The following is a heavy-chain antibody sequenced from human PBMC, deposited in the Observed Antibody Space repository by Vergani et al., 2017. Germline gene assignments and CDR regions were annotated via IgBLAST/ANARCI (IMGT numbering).Heavy chain of an antibody. CDR1: GGSISSYY. D-gene: IGHD6-13*01. V-gene: IGHV4-59*01. CDR3: ARGVKGVWGNWFDP. CDR2: IYYSGST. J-gene: IGHJ5*02. Sequence: QVQLQESGPGLVKPSETLSLTCTVSGGSISSYYWSWIRQPPGKGLEWIGYIYYSGSTNYNPSLKSRVTISVDTSKNQFSLKLGSVTAADTAVYYCARGVKGVWGNWFDPWGQGTLVTVSS.